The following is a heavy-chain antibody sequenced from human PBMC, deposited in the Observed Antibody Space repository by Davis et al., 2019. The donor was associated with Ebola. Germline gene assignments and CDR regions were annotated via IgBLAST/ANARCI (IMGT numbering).Heavy chain of an antibody. D-gene: IGHD6-6*01. V-gene: IGHV3-13*01. CDR2: IGTAGDT. CDR3: ARAHFGRSSFDY. J-gene: IGHJ4*02. CDR1: GFTFSSYD. Sequence: GESLKISCAASGFTFSSYDMHWVRQVTGKGLEWVSAIGTAGDTYYPGSVKGRFTISRENAKNSLSLQMNSLRAGDTAVYYCARAHFGRSSFDYWGQGTLVTVSS.